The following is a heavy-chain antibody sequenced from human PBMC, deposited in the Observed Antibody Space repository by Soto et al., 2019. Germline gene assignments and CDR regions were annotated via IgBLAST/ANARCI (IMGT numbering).Heavy chain of an antibody. D-gene: IGHD3-10*01. CDR2: INPGNASP. V-gene: IGHV1-46*01. CDR1: GYTFTKHY. CDR3: ARGSSSGSGGTGVLNV. J-gene: IGHJ3*01. Sequence: QVQLAQSGAEVKKPGASVKVSCQASGYTFTKHYMHWVRQAPGQGLEWMGVINPGNASPRYAQKFQGRVTVTSDTSTSTVCMELTSLTSDDTGVYYCARGSSSGSGGTGVLNVWGQGTMVTVSS.